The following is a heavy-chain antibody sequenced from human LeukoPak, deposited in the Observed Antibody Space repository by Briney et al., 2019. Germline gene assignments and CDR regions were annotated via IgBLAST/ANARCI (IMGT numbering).Heavy chain of an antibody. D-gene: IGHD6-19*01. V-gene: IGHV3-23*01. CDR2: INANSGTT. J-gene: IGHJ5*01. CDR1: RLTFSSYN. Sequence: GGSLRLSCAASRLTFSSYNMNWVRQPPGKGLEWVSTINANSGTTSYAASVRGRFTISRDNSKNTLYLQLNTLRADDTATYYCAKPISGGLAVTADWFHPWGQGTLVVVSS. CDR3: AKPISGGLAVTADWFHP.